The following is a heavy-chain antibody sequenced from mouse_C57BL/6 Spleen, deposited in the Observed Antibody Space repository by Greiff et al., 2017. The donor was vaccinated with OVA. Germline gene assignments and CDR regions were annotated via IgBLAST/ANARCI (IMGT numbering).Heavy chain of an antibody. V-gene: IGHV1-59*01. CDR2: IDPSDSYT. J-gene: IGHJ3*01. CDR1: GYTFTSYW. Sequence: VKLQQPGAELVRPGTSVKLSCKASGYTFTSYWMHWVKQRPGQGLEWIGVIDPSDSYTNYNQKFKGKATLTVDTSSSTAYMQLSSLTSEDSAVYYCARGGSSVPWFAYWGQGTLVTVSA. D-gene: IGHD1-1*01. CDR3: ARGGSSVPWFAY.